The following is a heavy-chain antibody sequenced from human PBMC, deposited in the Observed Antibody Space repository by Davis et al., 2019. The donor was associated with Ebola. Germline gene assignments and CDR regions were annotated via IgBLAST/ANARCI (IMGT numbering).Heavy chain of an antibody. CDR2: ISWNSGTI. D-gene: IGHD4-17*01. V-gene: IGHV3-9*01. CDR1: GFTFDDYA. Sequence: GGSLRLSCAASGFTFDDYAMHWVQQAPGKGLEWVSGISWNSGTIGYADSVKGRFTISRDNSKNTLYLQMNSLRAEDTAVYYCARVKYGDEDAFDIWGQGTMVTVSS. CDR3: ARVKYGDEDAFDI. J-gene: IGHJ3*02.